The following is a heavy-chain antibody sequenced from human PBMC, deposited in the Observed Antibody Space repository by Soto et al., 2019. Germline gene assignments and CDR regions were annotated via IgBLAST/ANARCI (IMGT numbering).Heavy chain of an antibody. CDR2: ISAYNGNR. CDR3: ARDQVGATGDY. J-gene: IGHJ4*02. Sequence: QIQLVQSGAEVKKPGASVKVSCKASGYTFTSYGISWVRQAPGQGLEWRGWISAYNGNRNYAQKVQGRVTMTTDTSTNAAYMELRSLRSDDTAVYYCARDQVGATGDYWGQGTLVTVSS. V-gene: IGHV1-18*01. D-gene: IGHD1-26*01. CDR1: GYTFTSYG.